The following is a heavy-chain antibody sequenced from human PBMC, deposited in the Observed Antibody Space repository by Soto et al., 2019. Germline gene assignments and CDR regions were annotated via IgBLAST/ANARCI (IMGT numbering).Heavy chain of an antibody. D-gene: IGHD3-9*01. Sequence: QVQLVESGGGVVQPGRSLRLSCAASGFTFSSYGMHWVRQAPGKGLEWVAVIWYDGSNKYYADSVKGRFTISRDNSKNTLYLQLNSLRDEDTAVYYCATTDTTPRLRYVDWLAPHFDYWGQGTLVTVSS. J-gene: IGHJ4*02. CDR3: ATTDTTPRLRYVDWLAPHFDY. CDR1: GFTFSSYG. CDR2: IWYDGSNK. V-gene: IGHV3-33*01.